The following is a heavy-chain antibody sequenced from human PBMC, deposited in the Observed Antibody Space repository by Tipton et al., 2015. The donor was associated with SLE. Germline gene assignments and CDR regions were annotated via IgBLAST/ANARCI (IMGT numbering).Heavy chain of an antibody. Sequence: TLSLTCAVYGGSFSGYYWSWIRQPPGKGLEWIGEINHSGGTNYNPSLKSRVTISVDTSKNQFSLKLSSVTAADTAVYYCARGWEWSGDYWGQGTLVTVSS. CDR2: INHSGGT. V-gene: IGHV4-34*01. CDR1: GGSFSGYY. J-gene: IGHJ4*02. D-gene: IGHD3-3*01. CDR3: ARGWEWSGDY.